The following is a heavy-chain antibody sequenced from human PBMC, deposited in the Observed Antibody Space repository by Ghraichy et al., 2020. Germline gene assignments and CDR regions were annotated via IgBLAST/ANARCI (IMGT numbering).Heavy chain of an antibody. J-gene: IGHJ4*02. D-gene: IGHD2-2*01. CDR1: GFIFEDYT. CDR2: INWDGGST. V-gene: IGHV3-43*01. CDR3: GKAADPLVVVQSAIQN. Sequence: GGSLRLSCVASGFIFEDYTMYWVRQAPGKGLEWVSLINWDGGSTYYADSVKGRFTISRDNKRTSLYLHMSSLGTEDTAFYYCGKAADPLVVVQSAIQNWGQGTLVTVSS.